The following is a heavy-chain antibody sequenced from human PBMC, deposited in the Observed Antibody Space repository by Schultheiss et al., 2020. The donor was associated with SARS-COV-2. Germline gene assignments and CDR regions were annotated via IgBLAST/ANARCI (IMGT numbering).Heavy chain of an antibody. CDR3: ARELKWDYDILTGYATRGWFDP. CDR1: GGSISSGGYS. D-gene: IGHD3-9*01. Sequence: SETLSLTCTVSGGSISSGGYSWSWIRQPAGKGLEWIGRIYTSGSTNYNPSLKSRVTMSVDTSKNQFSLKLSSVTAADTAVYYCARELKWDYDILTGYATRGWFDPWGQGTLVTVSS. J-gene: IGHJ5*02. CDR2: IYTSGST. V-gene: IGHV4-61*02.